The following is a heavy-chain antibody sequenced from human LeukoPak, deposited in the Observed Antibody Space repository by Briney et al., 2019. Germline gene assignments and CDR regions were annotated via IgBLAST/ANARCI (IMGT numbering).Heavy chain of an antibody. V-gene: IGHV4-39*01. J-gene: IGHJ4*02. Sequence: PSETLSLTCSVSGGSINSYGYYWAWIRQPPGKRPERIGSIFYSGSTHYNPSLQSRITISADTSKGQFSLKLSSVTAADTAVYYCASQGVGATDFWGQGSLVTVSS. CDR2: IFYSGST. D-gene: IGHD1-26*01. CDR3: ASQGVGATDF. CDR1: GGSINSYGYY.